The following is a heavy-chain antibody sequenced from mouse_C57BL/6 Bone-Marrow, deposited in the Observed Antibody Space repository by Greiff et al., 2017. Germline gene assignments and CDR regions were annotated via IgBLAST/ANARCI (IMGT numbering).Heavy chain of an antibody. CDR1: GYTFTSYW. V-gene: IGHV1-59*01. CDR3: ARRIRAY. CDR2: IDPSDSYT. J-gene: IGHJ3*01. Sequence: QVQLQQPGAELVRPGTSVKLSCKASGYTFTSYWMHWVKQRPGQGLEWIGVIDPSDSYTNYNQKFKGKATLTVDTSSSTAYMQLSSLTTEDSAVYFCARRIRAYRGQGTLVTV. D-gene: IGHD2-4*01.